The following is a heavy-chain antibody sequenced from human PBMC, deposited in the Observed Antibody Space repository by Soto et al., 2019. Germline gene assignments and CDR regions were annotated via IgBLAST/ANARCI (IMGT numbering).Heavy chain of an antibody. Sequence: GGSLRLSCAASGFTFSSYAMKWVRQAPGKGLEWVSAISGSGGSTYYADSVKGRFTISRDNSKNTLYLQMNSLRAEDTAVYYCAKGGDCSGGSCYIIDYWGQGTLVTVSS. CDR1: GFTFSSYA. D-gene: IGHD2-15*01. CDR3: AKGGDCSGGSCYIIDY. J-gene: IGHJ4*02. V-gene: IGHV3-23*01. CDR2: ISGSGGST.